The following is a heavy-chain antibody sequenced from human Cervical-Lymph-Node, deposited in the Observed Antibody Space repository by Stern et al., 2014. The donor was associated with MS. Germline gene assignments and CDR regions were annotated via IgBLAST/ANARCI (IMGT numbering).Heavy chain of an antibody. CDR1: GFTVSRDY. J-gene: IGHJ4*02. Sequence: EVQLVESGGGVIQPGGSLRLSCTASGFTVSRDYMTLVRQAPGKGLELVSLITNVGSTFYTDSVKGRFTISRADSKNTVYLHMTSLRAEDTAMYYCARDTSSPERSDWWGQGTLVTVSS. V-gene: IGHV3-53*01. CDR2: ITNVGST. CDR3: ARDTSSPERSDW. D-gene: IGHD1-1*01.